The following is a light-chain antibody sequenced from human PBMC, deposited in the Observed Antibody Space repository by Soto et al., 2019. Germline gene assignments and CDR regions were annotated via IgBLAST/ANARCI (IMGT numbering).Light chain of an antibody. J-gene: IGKJ1*01. CDR2: KAS. V-gene: IGKV1-5*03. Sequence: DIQMTQSPSTLSASVGDRVTITCRASQSISSWLAWYQQKPGKAPKLLIYKASSLESGVPSRFRGSGSGTDFTLTISSLQPDDLATYYCQQYNSYLWMFGQGTKVEIK. CDR1: QSISSW. CDR3: QQYNSYLWM.